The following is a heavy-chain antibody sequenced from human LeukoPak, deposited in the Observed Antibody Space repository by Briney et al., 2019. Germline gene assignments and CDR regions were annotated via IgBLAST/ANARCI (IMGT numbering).Heavy chain of an antibody. J-gene: IGHJ4*02. CDR2: IYSDGST. D-gene: IGHD1-26*01. V-gene: IGHV3-53*01. CDR3: ARGSRAGAANSYFDY. CDR1: GFTVSSSY. Sequence: GGSLRLSCAVSGFTVSSSYMSWVRQAPEGKGLEWVSVIYSDGSTYYPDSVKGRFTISRDNSKNTLFLQMNSLRAEDTAVYYCARGSRAGAANSYFDYWGQGTLVTVSS.